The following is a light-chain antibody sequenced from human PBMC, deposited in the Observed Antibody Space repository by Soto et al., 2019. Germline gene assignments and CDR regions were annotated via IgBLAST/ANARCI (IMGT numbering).Light chain of an antibody. Sequence: EIVLTQSPGTLSLSPGERATLSCRASQSVSDVYLAWYQQTPGQAPRLLIYASNRATGIPDRFSGSGSGTDFTLTISRLEPEDCAVYYCQHYGTSALFGPGTKVEIK. CDR2: AS. CDR1: QSVSDVY. V-gene: IGKV3-20*01. CDR3: QHYGTSAL. J-gene: IGKJ3*01.